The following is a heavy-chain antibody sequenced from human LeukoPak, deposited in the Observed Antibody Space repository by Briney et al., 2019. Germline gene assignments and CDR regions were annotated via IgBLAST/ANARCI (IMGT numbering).Heavy chain of an antibody. D-gene: IGHD4-23*01. V-gene: IGHV3-43*01. J-gene: IGHJ6*03. CDR3: AKDKAGRRWDYYYYYMDV. CDR1: GFNFDDYT. CDR2: ISWDGGST. Sequence: GGSLRLSCAASGFNFDDYTMHWVRRAPGKGLEWVSLISWDGGSTYYADSVKGRFTISRDNSKNSLYLQMNSLRTEDTALYYCAKDKAGRRWDYYYYYMDVWGKGTTVTVSS.